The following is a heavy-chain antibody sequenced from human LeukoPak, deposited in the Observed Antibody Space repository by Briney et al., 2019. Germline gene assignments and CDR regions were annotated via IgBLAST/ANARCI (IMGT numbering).Heavy chain of an antibody. CDR1: GYTFTSYG. J-gene: IGHJ4*02. Sequence: ASVKVSCKASGYTFTSYGVSWVRQTPGQGLEWMGWISAYNGNTNYAQKLQGRVTMTTDTSTSTAYMELRSLRSDDTAVYYCARVLEVVESFDYWGQGTLVTVSS. D-gene: IGHD3-22*01. CDR3: ARVLEVVESFDY. V-gene: IGHV1-18*01. CDR2: ISAYNGNT.